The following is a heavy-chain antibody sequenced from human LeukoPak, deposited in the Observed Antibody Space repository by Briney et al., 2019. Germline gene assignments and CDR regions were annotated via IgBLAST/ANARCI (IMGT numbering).Heavy chain of an antibody. J-gene: IGHJ6*03. CDR1: GGSISSHY. CDR2: IYYSGST. Sequence: PSETLSLTCTVSGGSISSHYWSWIRQPPGKGLEWIGYIYYSGSTNYNPSLKSRVTISVDTSKNQFSLKLSSVTAADTAVYYCARDRRIHNVYYYYYYMDVWGKGTTVTVSS. D-gene: IGHD5-18*01. CDR3: ARDRRIHNVYYYYYYMDV. V-gene: IGHV4-59*11.